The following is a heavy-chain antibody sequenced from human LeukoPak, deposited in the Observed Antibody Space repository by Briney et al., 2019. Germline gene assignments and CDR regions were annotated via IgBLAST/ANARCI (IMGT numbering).Heavy chain of an antibody. CDR3: AKGFHYWYFDL. J-gene: IGHJ2*01. V-gene: IGHV3-9*01. D-gene: IGHD3-3*01. CDR2: ISWNSGSI. CDR1: GITLNIFA. Sequence: PGGSLRLSCAASGITLNIFAMHWVRQAPGKGLEWVSGISWNSGSIGYADSVKGRFTISRDNAKNSLYLQMNSLRAEDTALYYCAKGFHYWYFDLWGRGTLVTVSS.